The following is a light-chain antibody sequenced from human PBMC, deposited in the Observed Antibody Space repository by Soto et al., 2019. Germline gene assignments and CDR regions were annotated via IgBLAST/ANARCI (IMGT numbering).Light chain of an antibody. CDR2: DAS. CDR1: QSLTSNY. CDR3: EKYGGLFT. Sequence: EIVLTQSPGTLSLSPGERATLSCRASQSLTSNYLAWYQQKPGQAPRLLIYDASSRATAIPDRFSGSGSGTDFTLTISRLEREDFAVYYCEKYGGLFTFGPGTKVDIK. J-gene: IGKJ3*01. V-gene: IGKV3-20*01.